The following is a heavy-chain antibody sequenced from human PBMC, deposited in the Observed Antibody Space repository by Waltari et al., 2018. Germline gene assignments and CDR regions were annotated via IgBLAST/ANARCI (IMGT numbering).Heavy chain of an antibody. J-gene: IGHJ4*02. CDR2: ISSSIITI. CDR3: ARGAGYGDSVYFDY. V-gene: IGHV3-48*04. D-gene: IGHD4-17*01. CDR1: GFTFSSYS. Sequence: EVQLVESGGGLVQPGGSLRLSCAASGFTFSSYSMNWVRQAPGKGREWVSYISSSIITIYYADSGKGRFTISRDNAKNSLYLQMNSLRAEDTAVYYCARGAGYGDSVYFDYWGQGTLVTVSS.